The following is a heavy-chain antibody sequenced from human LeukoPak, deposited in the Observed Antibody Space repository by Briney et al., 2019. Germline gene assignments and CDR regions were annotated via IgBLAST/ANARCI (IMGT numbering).Heavy chain of an antibody. CDR1: GFTFSSYG. CDR2: IRYDGSNK. Sequence: GGSLRLSCAASGFTFSSYGMHWVRQAPGKGLEWVAFIRYDGSNKYYADSVKGRFTISRDNTKNTLYLQMNSLRAEDTAVYYCAKEENFSWAYYFDYWGQGTLVTVSS. J-gene: IGHJ4*02. CDR3: AKEENFSWAYYFDY. D-gene: IGHD3-3*01. V-gene: IGHV3-30*02.